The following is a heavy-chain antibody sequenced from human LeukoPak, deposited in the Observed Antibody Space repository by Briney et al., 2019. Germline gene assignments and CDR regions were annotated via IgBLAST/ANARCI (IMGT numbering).Heavy chain of an antibody. J-gene: IGHJ4*02. CDR3: VSGSLQSGYNFDY. Sequence: PGGSLRLSCAASGFTFTSYSMNWVRQAPGKGLEWVSSISGSNSYIFYADSVKGRFTISRDNAKNTLYLQMNSLRAEDTAVYYCVSGSLQSGYNFDYWGQGALVTVSS. D-gene: IGHD3-3*01. CDR1: GFTFTSYS. V-gene: IGHV3-21*01. CDR2: ISGSNSYI.